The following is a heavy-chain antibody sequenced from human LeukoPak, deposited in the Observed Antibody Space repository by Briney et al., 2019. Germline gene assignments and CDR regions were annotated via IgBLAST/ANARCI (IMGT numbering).Heavy chain of an antibody. Sequence: SETLSLTCTVSRGSVKTYSWSWVRQPPGKGLEWIGYVSYSGAANYNPSLKSRVTISVDTSKNQFSLKLSSVTAADTAVYYCARHPVGPGGLDVWGQGTTVTVSS. J-gene: IGHJ6*02. CDR1: RGSVKTYS. CDR3: ARHPVGPGGLDV. CDR2: VSYSGAA. V-gene: IGHV4-59*08.